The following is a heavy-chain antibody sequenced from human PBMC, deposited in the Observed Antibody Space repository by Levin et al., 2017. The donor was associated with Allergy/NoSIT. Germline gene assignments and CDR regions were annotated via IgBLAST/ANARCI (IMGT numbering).Heavy chain of an antibody. CDR1: GFTFSSYS. Sequence: GGSLRLSCAASGFTFSSYSMNWVRQAPGKGLEWVSSISSSSSYIYYADSVKGRFTISRDNAKNSLYLQMNSLRAEETAVYDCAGVACWGHWGQGALVTVSS. V-gene: IGHV3-21*01. CDR3: AGVACWGH. J-gene: IGHJ4*02. D-gene: IGHD3-16*01. CDR2: ISSSSSYI.